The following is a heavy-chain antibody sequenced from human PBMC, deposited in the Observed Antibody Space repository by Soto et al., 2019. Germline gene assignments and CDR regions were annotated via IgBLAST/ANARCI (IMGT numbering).Heavy chain of an antibody. CDR3: AKDHEASIYGSGLFDP. D-gene: IGHD3-10*01. Sequence: GGSLRLSCAASGFTFSSYAMSWVRQAPGKGLEWVSAISGSGGSTYYADSVKGRFTISRDNSKNTLYLQMNSLRAEDTAVYYCAKDHEASIYGSGLFDPWGQGTLVTVSS. J-gene: IGHJ5*02. CDR2: ISGSGGST. V-gene: IGHV3-23*01. CDR1: GFTFSSYA.